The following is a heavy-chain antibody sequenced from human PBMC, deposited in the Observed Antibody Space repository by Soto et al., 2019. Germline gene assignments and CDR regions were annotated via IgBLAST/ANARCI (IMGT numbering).Heavy chain of an antibody. J-gene: IGHJ6*02. D-gene: IGHD1-26*01. Sequence: GGSLRLSCAASGFSFISYGMHWVRQAPGKGLEWVAVISYDGSQKYYADSVKGRFTISRDNSKNTLYLQMNSLRGEDKAVYYCAKDLVGGVRYYYGMDVWGQGTTVTVSS. CDR2: ISYDGSQK. CDR1: GFSFISYG. CDR3: AKDLVGGVRYYYGMDV. V-gene: IGHV3-30*18.